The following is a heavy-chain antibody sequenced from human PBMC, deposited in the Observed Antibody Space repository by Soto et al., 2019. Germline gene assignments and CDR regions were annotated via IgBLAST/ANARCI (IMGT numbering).Heavy chain of an antibody. CDR1: GYIFTNYW. V-gene: IGHV5-10-1*01. Sequence: PGESLKISCKASGYIFTNYWITWVRQMPGKGLEWMGRIDASDSYTNYSPSYQGHVTISADKSITTAYLQWSSLKASDTAMYYCVRHRIAADIFDVWGQGTMVTVSS. D-gene: IGHD6-13*01. CDR3: VRHRIAADIFDV. J-gene: IGHJ3*01. CDR2: IDASDSYT.